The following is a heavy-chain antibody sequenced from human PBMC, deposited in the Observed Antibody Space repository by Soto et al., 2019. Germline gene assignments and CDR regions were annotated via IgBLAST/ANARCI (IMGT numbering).Heavy chain of an antibody. CDR2: IYSSGTT. D-gene: IGHD4-17*01. CDR1: GGSISSGDYY. J-gene: IGHJ6*02. CDR3: ARADDYPSYAMDV. Sequence: SETLSLTCTVSGGSISSGDYYWNWINKPPGKGLEWIGYIYSSGTTYYNPSLKSRLDISVDTSKNQFSLKLSSVTAADTAVYYCARADDYPSYAMDVWGQGTTVTVS. V-gene: IGHV4-30-4*01.